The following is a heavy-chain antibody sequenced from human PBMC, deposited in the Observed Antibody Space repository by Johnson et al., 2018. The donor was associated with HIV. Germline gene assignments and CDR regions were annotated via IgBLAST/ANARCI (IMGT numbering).Heavy chain of an antibody. D-gene: IGHD2-8*02. CDR2: ISGSGGST. Sequence: VQLVESGGGVVRPGGSLRLSCAASGFTFDDYGMHWVRQAPGKGLEWVSGISGSGGSTYYADSEKGRFTIPRDNSKNTLDLQMNSLRAEDTAVYYCSKSGRFVLVVYAPDVFDFWGQGTMVTVSS. V-gene: IGHV3-23*04. CDR3: SKSGRFVLVVYAPDVFDF. CDR1: GFTFDDYG. J-gene: IGHJ3*01.